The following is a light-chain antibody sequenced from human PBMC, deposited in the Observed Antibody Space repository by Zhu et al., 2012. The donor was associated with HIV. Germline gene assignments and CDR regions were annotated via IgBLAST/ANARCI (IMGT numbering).Light chain of an antibody. J-gene: IGKJ4*01. CDR1: QGISNY. CDR2: AAS. V-gene: IGKV1-9*01. Sequence: DIQLTQSPSFLSAPVGDRVTITCRASQGISNYLAWYHQKPGKAPKLLIYAASILQSGVPSRFSGSGSGTEFTLTISSLQPEDFATYYCQHLTIYPTFGGGSKVEMK. CDR3: QHLTIYPT.